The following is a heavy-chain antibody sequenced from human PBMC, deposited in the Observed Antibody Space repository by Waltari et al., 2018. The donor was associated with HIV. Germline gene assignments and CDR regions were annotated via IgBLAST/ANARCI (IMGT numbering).Heavy chain of an antibody. CDR3: TIAPVGIFWSGYY. CDR1: GVTFSRYA. CDR2: MWFDGTNA. J-gene: IGHJ4*02. V-gene: IGHV3-33*03. Sequence: QVNLVESGGGVVQPGGSLRLSCTASGVTFSRYAFHWVRQGPGKALEWVVMMWFDGTNAKYADSVKGRFTMSRETTRNVVHLLIDNVMVVDTATYYCTIAPVGIFWSGYYWGQATLVTVST. D-gene: IGHD3-3*01.